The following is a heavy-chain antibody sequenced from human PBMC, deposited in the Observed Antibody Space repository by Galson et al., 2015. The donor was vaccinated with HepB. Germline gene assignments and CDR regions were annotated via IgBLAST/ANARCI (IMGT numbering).Heavy chain of an antibody. Sequence: SVKVSCKASGGTFSSYAISWVRQAPGQGLEWMGGIIPILGIANYAQKFQGRVTITADKSTSTAYMELSSLRSEDTAVYYCARALNHSSGYYYWGQGTLVTVSS. CDR2: IIPILGIA. CDR1: GGTFSSYA. J-gene: IGHJ4*02. V-gene: IGHV1-69*10. D-gene: IGHD3-22*01. CDR3: ARALNHSSGYYY.